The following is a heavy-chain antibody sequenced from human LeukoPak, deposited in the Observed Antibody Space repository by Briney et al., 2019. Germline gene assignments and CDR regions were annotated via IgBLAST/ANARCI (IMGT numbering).Heavy chain of an antibody. CDR3: ARDPGEPYFDY. J-gene: IGHJ4*02. D-gene: IGHD1-14*01. Sequence: GGSLRLSCAASGFIFSDYEMNWFRQAPGKGLEWVSYISSLSNAIYYADSVKGRFTISRDNAKNSLYLQMNSLRVEDTALYYCARDPGEPYFDYWGQGTLVTVSS. CDR1: GFIFSDYE. V-gene: IGHV3-48*03. CDR2: ISSLSNAI.